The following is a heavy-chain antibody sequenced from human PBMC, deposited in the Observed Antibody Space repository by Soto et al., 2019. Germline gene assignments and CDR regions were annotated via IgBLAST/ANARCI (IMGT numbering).Heavy chain of an antibody. CDR1: GFTFSSYG. V-gene: IGHV3-30*18. D-gene: IGHD2-2*01. J-gene: IGHJ6*02. Sequence: PGGSLRLSCAASGFTFSSYGMHWVRQAPGKGLEWVAVISYDGSNKYHADSVKGRFTISRDNSKNTLYLQMNSLRAEDTAVYYCAKVFASRGCSSTSCSEAHYYYYGMDVWGQGTTVTVSS. CDR2: ISYDGSNK. CDR3: AKVFASRGCSSTSCSEAHYYYYGMDV.